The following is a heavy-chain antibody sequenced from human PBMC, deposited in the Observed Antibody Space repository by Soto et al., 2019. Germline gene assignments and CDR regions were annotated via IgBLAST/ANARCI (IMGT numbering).Heavy chain of an antibody. V-gene: IGHV3-30*03. J-gene: IGHJ4*02. CDR3: ASGSGSYYNVNIPYFDY. CDR1: GFTFSSYG. D-gene: IGHD3-10*01. Sequence: QVQLVESGGGVVQPGRSLRLSCAASGFTFSSYGMHWVRQAPGKGLEWVAVISYDGSNKYYADSVKGRFTISRDNSKNTLYLQMNSLRAEDTAVYYCASGSGSYYNVNIPYFDYWGQGTLVTVSS. CDR2: ISYDGSNK.